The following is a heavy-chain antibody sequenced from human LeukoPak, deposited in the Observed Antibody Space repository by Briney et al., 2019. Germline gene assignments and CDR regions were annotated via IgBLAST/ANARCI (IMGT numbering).Heavy chain of an antibody. CDR2: VSSSSDST. Sequence: PGGSLRLSCAASGFTFSTHGMTWVRQAPGKGLEWISYVSSSSDSTKYADSVKGPFTTSRDNAKNSLYLQMNSHKAKHTAVYCCAKSRISFSGQADHWGQGTLVTVSS. J-gene: IGHJ4*02. D-gene: IGHD5-12*01. V-gene: IGHV3-48*04. CDR3: AKSRISFSGQADH. CDR1: GFTFSTHG.